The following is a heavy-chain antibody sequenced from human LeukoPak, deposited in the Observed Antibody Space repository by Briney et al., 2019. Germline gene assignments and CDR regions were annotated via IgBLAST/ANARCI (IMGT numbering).Heavy chain of an antibody. D-gene: IGHD2-2*01. CDR2: IRYDGSNK. J-gene: IGHJ4*02. CDR1: GFTFSSYG. V-gene: IGHV3-30*02. Sequence: GGSLRLSCAASGFTFSSYGMHWVRQAPGKGLEWVAFIRYDGSNKYYADSVKGRFTISRDNSKNTLYLQMNSLRAEDTAVYYCGKDCSSISCQDYWGQGTLVTVSS. CDR3: GKDCSSISCQDY.